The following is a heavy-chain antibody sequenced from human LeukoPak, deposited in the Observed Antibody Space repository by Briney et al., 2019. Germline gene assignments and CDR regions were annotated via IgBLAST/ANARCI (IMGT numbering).Heavy chain of an antibody. J-gene: IGHJ4*02. CDR2: INPDGSRT. Sequence: PGGSLRLSCAASGFTLSSYWMHWVRQGPGKGLVWVSRINPDGSRTDYAESVKGRFTISRDNAKNTLPLEMNSLGDEDTAVYYCSRDFNGRNDFWGQGTLVTVSS. CDR3: SRDFNGRNDF. D-gene: IGHD1-14*01. CDR1: GFTLSSYW. V-gene: IGHV3-74*01.